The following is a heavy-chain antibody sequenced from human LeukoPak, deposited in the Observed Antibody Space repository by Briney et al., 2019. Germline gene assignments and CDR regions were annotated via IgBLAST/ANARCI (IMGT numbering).Heavy chain of an antibody. J-gene: IGHJ4*02. CDR2: IYPGDSDT. CDR3: ARVYYDFWSGYYYFDY. CDR1: GSSFTSYW. D-gene: IGHD3-3*01. V-gene: IGHV5-51*01. Sequence: GESLQISCKGSGSSFTSYWIGWVRQMPGKGLEWMGIIYPGDSDTRYSPSFQGQVTISADKSISTAYLQWSSLKASDTAMYYCARVYYDFWSGYYYFDYWGQGTLVTVSS.